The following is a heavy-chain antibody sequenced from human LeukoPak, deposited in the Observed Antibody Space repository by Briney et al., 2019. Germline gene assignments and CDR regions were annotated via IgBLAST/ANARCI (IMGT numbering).Heavy chain of an antibody. V-gene: IGHV3-21*01. CDR3: ARDFYPNSSGNDYYYYGMDV. Sequence: GGSLRLSCAASGFTFSSYSMNWVRQAPGKGLEWVSSISSSSSYIYYADSVKGRFTISRDNAKNSLYLQMNSLSAEDTAVYYCARDFYPNSSGNDYYYYGMDVWGQGTTVTVSS. CDR1: GFTFSSYS. CDR2: ISSSSSYI. J-gene: IGHJ6*02. D-gene: IGHD6-19*01.